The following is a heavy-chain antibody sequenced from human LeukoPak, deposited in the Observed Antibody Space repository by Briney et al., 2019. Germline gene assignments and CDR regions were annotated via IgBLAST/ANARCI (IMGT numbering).Heavy chain of an antibody. D-gene: IGHD3-22*01. CDR2: ISGDGGST. Sequence: PGGSLRLSCAASGFTFDDYAMHWVRQAPGKGLEWVSLISGDGGSTYYADSVKGRFTISRDNSKNSLYLQMNSLRTEDTALYSCAKDQGRHYYDSSGYSSWGQGTLVTVSS. CDR1: GFTFDDYA. CDR3: AKDQGRHYYDSSGYSS. J-gene: IGHJ5*02. V-gene: IGHV3-43*02.